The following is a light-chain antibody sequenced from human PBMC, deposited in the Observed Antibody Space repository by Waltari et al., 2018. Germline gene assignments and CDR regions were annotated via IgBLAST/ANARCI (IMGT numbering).Light chain of an antibody. CDR3: QPYNSYSHT. J-gene: IGKJ2*01. Sequence: DIQMTQSPSTLSASVGDRVTITCRASQSISSWLAWYQQKPGKAPKLMMYKASSLESGFPSRCTGSGSGTEFTLTISSLQPDDFATYYCQPYNSYSHTFGQGTKLEIK. V-gene: IGKV1-5*03. CDR2: KAS. CDR1: QSISSW.